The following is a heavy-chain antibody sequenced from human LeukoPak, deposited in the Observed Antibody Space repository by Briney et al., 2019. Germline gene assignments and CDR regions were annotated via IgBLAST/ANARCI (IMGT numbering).Heavy chain of an antibody. CDR3: ARGTTRLNDAFDI. J-gene: IGHJ3*02. V-gene: IGHV4-34*01. CDR1: GGSFSGYY. D-gene: IGHD1-1*01. CDR2: INHSGSN. Sequence: PSETLSLTCAVYGGSFSGYYWSWIRQPPGKGLEWIGEINHSGSNNYNPSLKSRVTISVDTSKNQFSLKLSSVTAADTAVYYCARGTTRLNDAFDIWGQGTMVTVSS.